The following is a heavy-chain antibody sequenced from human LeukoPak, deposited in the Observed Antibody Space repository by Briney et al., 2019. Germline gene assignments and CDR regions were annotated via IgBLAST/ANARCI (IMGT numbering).Heavy chain of an antibody. J-gene: IGHJ3*02. CDR2: IYYSGST. Sequence: SETLSLTCTVSGGSITSSSYYWGWIRQPPGKGLEWIASIYYSGSTYYNPSLKSRVTISVDTSKNQFSLKLSSVTAADTAVYYCASWFGEYHAFDIWGQGTMVTVSS. CDR3: ASWFGEYHAFDI. V-gene: IGHV4-39*07. D-gene: IGHD3-10*01. CDR1: GGSITSSSYY.